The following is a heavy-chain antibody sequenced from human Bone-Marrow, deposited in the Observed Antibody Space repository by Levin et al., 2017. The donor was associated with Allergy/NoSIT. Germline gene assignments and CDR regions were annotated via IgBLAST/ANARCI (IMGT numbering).Heavy chain of an antibody. Sequence: GGSLRLSCAASGFTVSSNYMSWVRQAPGKGLEWVSVIYSGGSTYYADSVKGRFTISRDNSKNTLYLQMNSLRAEDTAVYYCAREWSGGYSGQYAFDIWGQGTMVTVSS. J-gene: IGHJ3*02. D-gene: IGHD5-12*01. CDR3: AREWSGGYSGQYAFDI. CDR2: IYSGGST. CDR1: GFTVSSNY. V-gene: IGHV3-66*02.